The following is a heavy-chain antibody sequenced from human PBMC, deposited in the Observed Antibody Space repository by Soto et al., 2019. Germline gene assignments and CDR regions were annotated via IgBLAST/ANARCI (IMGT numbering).Heavy chain of an antibody. CDR2: LTGSGGST. J-gene: IGHJ6*02. D-gene: IGHD6-19*01. Sequence: EVQLLESGGGSVQPGGSLRLSCAASEFTLSSYAMSWVRQAPGKGLEWVSTLTGSGGSTYYAGSVKGRFTISRDNSKNTLYLQMNSLRAEDTAVYYCAKDLDISGWYNNYYGMDVWGQGTTVTVSS. V-gene: IGHV3-23*01. CDR3: AKDLDISGWYNNYYGMDV. CDR1: EFTLSSYA.